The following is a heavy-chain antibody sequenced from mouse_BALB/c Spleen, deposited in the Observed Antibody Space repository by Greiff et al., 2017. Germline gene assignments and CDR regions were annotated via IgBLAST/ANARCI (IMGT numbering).Heavy chain of an antibody. CDR2: INPSSGYT. Sequence: QVQLQQSGAELARPGASVKMSCKASGYTFTSYTMHWVKQRPGQGLEWIGYINPSSGYTNYNQKFKDKATLTADKSSSTAYMQLSSLTSEDSAVYYCARSGYDPWFAYWGQGTLGTVSA. CDR1: GYTFTSYT. D-gene: IGHD2-14*01. CDR3: ARSGYDPWFAY. V-gene: IGHV1-4*01. J-gene: IGHJ3*01.